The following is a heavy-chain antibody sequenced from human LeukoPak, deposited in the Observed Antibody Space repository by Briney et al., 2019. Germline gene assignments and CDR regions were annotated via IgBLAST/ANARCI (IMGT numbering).Heavy chain of an antibody. D-gene: IGHD2-15*01. CDR1: GFTVTTNY. Sequence: GGSLRLSCAVSGFTVTTNYMSWVRQAPGKGLEWVSFIHRDGSTYYADSVKGRFTTSRDNSKNTLYIQMNSLRAEDTGVYYCARDGEHVLAHDYWGQGTLVTVSS. V-gene: IGHV3-66*01. CDR2: IHRDGST. CDR3: ARDGEHVLAHDY. J-gene: IGHJ4*02.